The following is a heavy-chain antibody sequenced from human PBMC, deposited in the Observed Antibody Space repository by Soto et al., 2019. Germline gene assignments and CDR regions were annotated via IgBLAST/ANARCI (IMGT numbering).Heavy chain of an antibody. V-gene: IGHV1-2*02. J-gene: IGHJ4*02. D-gene: IGHD6-19*01. CDR1: GDTFTAYY. CDR3: ARVPRSSGWSPFDY. Sequence: ASVKVCCKASGDTFTAYYIHWMRQAPGQGLEWMGWINPNRVGTNYAQKFQGRVTMTRDTSISRAYMELSRMRSDDTAVYYCARVPRSSGWSPFDYWRRGTLVTVSS. CDR2: INPNRVGT.